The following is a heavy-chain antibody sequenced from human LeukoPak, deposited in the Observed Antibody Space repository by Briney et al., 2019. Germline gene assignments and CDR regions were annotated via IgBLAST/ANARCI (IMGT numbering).Heavy chain of an antibody. J-gene: IGHJ4*02. V-gene: IGHV3-9*01. CDR3: AKDVGHVKRNPDS. CDR2: ISWNGDNI. CDR1: GFTFRNYA. D-gene: IGHD1-1*01. Sequence: GGSLRLSCAASGFTFRNYAMHWVRQVPGKGPEWVSGISWNGDNIAYADSVKGRFTISRDNAKNSLYLQMNGLRVEDTALYSCAKDVGHVKRNPDSWGQGTLVTVSS.